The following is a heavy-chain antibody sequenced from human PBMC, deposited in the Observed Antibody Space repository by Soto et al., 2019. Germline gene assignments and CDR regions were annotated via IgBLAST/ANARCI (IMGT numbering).Heavy chain of an antibody. CDR1: GFTFSSYG. V-gene: IGHV3-33*01. Sequence: PGGSLRLSCAASGFTFSSYGMHWVRQAPGKGLEWVAVIWFDGSNKYYADSVKGRFTISRDNSKNTLYLQMNSLRAEDTAVYYCARDTSIRYFDHWSFDYWGQGT. CDR2: IWFDGSNK. CDR3: ARDTSIRYFDHWSFDY. J-gene: IGHJ4*02. D-gene: IGHD3-9*01.